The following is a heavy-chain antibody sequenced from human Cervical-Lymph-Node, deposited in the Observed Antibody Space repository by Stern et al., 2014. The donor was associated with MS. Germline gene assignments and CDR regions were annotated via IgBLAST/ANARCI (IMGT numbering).Heavy chain of an antibody. V-gene: IGHV3-74*03. J-gene: IGHJ5*02. CDR3: GRDLSGRYDH. CDR2: IDEDGSFT. D-gene: IGHD6-25*01. Sequence: EVQLVESGGGLVQPGGSLRLSCADSGFTLDRYWMHWVRQVPGKGLVWVSRIDEDGSFTSYADFAKGRFTISRDNAKNTLYLQMNSLRADDTAIYYCGRDLSGRYDHWGQGTLVTVSS. CDR1: GFTLDRYW.